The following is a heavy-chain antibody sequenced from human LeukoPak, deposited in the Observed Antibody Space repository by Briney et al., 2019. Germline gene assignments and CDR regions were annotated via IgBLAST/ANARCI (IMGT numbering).Heavy chain of an antibody. D-gene: IGHD6-19*01. CDR3: ARGPRGWFASDY. CDR1: GFTLSSNL. Sequence: SGGSLRLSCAVSGFTLSSNLMHWVRQTPGKGLVWISRIHSDGSRSYADSVKGRFTISRDDAKNTMYLQMNSLTVEDTAVYYCARGPRGWFASDYWGQGTVVIVSS. J-gene: IGHJ4*02. CDR2: IHSDGSR. V-gene: IGHV3-74*01.